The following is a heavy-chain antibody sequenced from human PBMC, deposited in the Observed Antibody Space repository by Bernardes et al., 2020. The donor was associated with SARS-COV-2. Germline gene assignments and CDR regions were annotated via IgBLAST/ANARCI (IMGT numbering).Heavy chain of an antibody. D-gene: IGHD1-1*01. Sequence: GGSLRLSCTTSGFSFSDYTLHWIRHTPGKGLEWVCLIRWNLGHIFYADSVRGRFTVSADNGKNSLFLQMSSLRSDDTALYFCTKEMGTMFFDFWGQGTLVTVSS. CDR2: IRWNLGHI. J-gene: IGHJ4*02. V-gene: IGHV3-43*01. CDR3: TKEMGTMFFDF. CDR1: GFSFSDYT.